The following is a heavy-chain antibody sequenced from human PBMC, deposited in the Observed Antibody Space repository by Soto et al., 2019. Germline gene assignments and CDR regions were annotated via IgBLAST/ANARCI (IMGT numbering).Heavy chain of an antibody. CDR1: GGSLFSYY. CDR2: INSDGNT. CDR3: ARARRLENCFDL. D-gene: IGHD5-12*01. V-gene: IGHV4-4*07. J-gene: IGHJ5*02. Sequence: PSETLSLTCTVSGGSLFSYYCTWIRQPAGGGLEWIGRINSDGNTNYSPSLKSRVTMSVDPSRKHFSLNLTSVTAADTASYFCARARRLENCFDLWGPGIQVTVSS.